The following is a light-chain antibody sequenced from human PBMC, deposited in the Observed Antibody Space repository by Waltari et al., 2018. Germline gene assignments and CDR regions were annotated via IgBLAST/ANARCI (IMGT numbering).Light chain of an antibody. V-gene: IGKV1-5*03. CDR3: QQYSSYPHT. Sequence: DIQMTQSHSTLSAFVGDRVTITCRASQSISSWLAWYQQKPGKAPKLLTYKASNLESGVPSRFSGSGSGTEFTLTISGLQPDDFATYYCQQYSSYPHTFGQGTKLEMK. J-gene: IGKJ2*01. CDR1: QSISSW. CDR2: KAS.